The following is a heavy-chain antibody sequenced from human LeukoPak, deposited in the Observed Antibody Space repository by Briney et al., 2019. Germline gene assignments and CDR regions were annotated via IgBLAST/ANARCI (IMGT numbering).Heavy chain of an antibody. CDR3: ARDPEGVVAATPSYFDY. D-gene: IGHD2-15*01. Sequence: GGSLRLSCAASGFTFSSYWMSWVRQAPGKGLEWVANIKQDGSEKNYVDSVKGRFTISRDNAKNSLYLQMNSLRAEDTAVYYCARDPEGVVAATPSYFDYWGQGTLVTVSS. CDR2: IKQDGSEK. CDR1: GFTFSSYW. J-gene: IGHJ4*02. V-gene: IGHV3-7*01.